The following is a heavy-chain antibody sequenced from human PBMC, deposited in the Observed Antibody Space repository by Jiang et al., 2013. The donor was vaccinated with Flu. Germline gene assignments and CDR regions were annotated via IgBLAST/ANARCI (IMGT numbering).Heavy chain of an antibody. CDR2: FIPISGKK. Sequence: GAEVKKPGSSVKVSCKTSGGIFSNFGISWVRQAPGQGLEWMGGFIPISGKKNYAQKFQGRVTIIADESTSTLYMELSSLRSEDTAIYYCAKDRGLVVPREFDYWGQGTLVTVSS. V-gene: IGHV1-69*01. J-gene: IGHJ4*02. CDR1: GGIFSNFG. D-gene: IGHD2-21*01. CDR3: AKDRGLVVPREFDY.